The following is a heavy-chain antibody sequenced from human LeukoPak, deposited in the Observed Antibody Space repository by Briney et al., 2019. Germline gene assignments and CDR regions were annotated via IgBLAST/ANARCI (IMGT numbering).Heavy chain of an antibody. CDR3: AKDIGYRLYFYYMDV. CDR2: IGDSGRST. D-gene: IGHD5-24*01. J-gene: IGHJ6*03. CDR1: RFTLTTYA. V-gene: IGHV3-23*01. Sequence: GGSLRLSCTASRFTLTTYAMSWVRQAPGKGLEWVSGIGDSGRSTSYADSVKGRFTISRDISKNTPYLQMNSLRAEDTAVYYCAKDIGYRLYFYYMDVWGKGTTVTVSS.